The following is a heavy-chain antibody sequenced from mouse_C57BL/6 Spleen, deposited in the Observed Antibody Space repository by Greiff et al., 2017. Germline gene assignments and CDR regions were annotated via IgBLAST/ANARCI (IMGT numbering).Heavy chain of an antibody. Sequence: VQLQQSGPELVKPGASVKISCKASGYTFTDYYMNWVKQSHGKSLEWIGDINPNNGGTSYNQKFKGKATLTVDKSSSTAYRELRSLTSEDSAVYYCAREGDYGGFAYWGQGSLVTVSA. CDR1: GYTFTDYY. D-gene: IGHD2-4*01. V-gene: IGHV1-26*01. CDR3: AREGDYGGFAY. CDR2: INPNNGGT. J-gene: IGHJ3*01.